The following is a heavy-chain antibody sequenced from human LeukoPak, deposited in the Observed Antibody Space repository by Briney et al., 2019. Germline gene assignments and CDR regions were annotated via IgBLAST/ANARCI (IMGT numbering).Heavy chain of an antibody. J-gene: IGHJ3*02. CDR3: VRAVPAAILGAFDI. D-gene: IGHD2-2*02. CDR2: INSGGSPI. CDR1: GFTFNDYY. Sequence: GGSLRLSCAASGFTFNDYYMSWIRQAPGKGLEWVSYINSGGSPIYYADPVKGRFIISRDNTKNSLYLQMNSLRAEDTAIYYCVRAVPAAILGAFDIWGQGTMVTVSS. V-gene: IGHV3-11*04.